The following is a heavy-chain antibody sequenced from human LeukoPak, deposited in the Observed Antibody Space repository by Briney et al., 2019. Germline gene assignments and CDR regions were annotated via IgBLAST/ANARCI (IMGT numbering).Heavy chain of an antibody. CDR1: GGSISSYY. Sequence: PSETLSLTCTVSGGSISSYYWSWIRQPPGKGLEWIGYIYYNGNTNYIPSLKSRVTISVDTSKNQFSLRLSSVTAADTAVYYCARNGNWNDVDYWGQGTLVTFSS. D-gene: IGHD1-1*01. V-gene: IGHV4-59*08. CDR2: IYYNGNT. J-gene: IGHJ4*02. CDR3: ARNGNWNDVDY.